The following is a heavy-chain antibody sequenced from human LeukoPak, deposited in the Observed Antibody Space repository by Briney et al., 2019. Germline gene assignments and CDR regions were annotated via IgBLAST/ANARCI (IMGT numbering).Heavy chain of an antibody. CDR2: IYTSGST. CDR1: GGPISSYY. V-gene: IGHV4-4*09. CDR3: ARLATMIVDAFDI. D-gene: IGHD3-22*01. J-gene: IGHJ3*02. Sequence: SETLSLTCTVSGGPISSYYWSWIRQPPGKGLEWIGYIYTSGSTNYNPSLKSRVTISVDTSKNQCSLKLSSVTAADTAVYYCARLATMIVDAFDIWGEGTMVTVSS.